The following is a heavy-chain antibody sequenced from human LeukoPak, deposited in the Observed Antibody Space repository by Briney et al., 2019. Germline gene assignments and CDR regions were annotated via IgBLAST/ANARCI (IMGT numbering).Heavy chain of an antibody. CDR3: AKKVRGLRYYYYMDV. CDR2: ISGSGGST. V-gene: IGHV3-23*01. D-gene: IGHD3-16*01. CDR1: GFTFSSYG. Sequence: GGTLRLSCAASGFTFSSYGMSWVRQAPGKGLEWVSAISGSGGSTYYADSVKGRFTISRDNSKNTLYLQMNSLRAEDTAVYYCAKKVRGLRYYYYMDVWGKGTTVTISS. J-gene: IGHJ6*03.